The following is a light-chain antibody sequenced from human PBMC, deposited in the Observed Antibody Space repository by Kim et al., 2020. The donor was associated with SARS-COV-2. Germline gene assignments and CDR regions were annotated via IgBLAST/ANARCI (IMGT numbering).Light chain of an antibody. V-gene: IGLV6-57*02. CDR2: EDN. CDR1: SGSIASND. J-gene: IGLJ2*01. CDR3: QSYDSSNHVV. Sequence: KKVTISWTGSSGSIASNDVQWYQQRPGSAPTTVIYEDNQRPSGVPDRFSGSIDSSSNSASLTISGLKTEDEADYYCQSYDSSNHVVFGGGTQLTVL.